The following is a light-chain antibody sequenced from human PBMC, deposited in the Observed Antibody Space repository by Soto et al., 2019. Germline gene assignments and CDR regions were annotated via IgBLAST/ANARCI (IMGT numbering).Light chain of an antibody. Sequence: QSVLTQPASVSGSPGQSITISCTGTRSDVGGYNHVSWYQQHPGKAPKLMIYDVSNRPSGVSNRFSGSKSGNTASLTISGLQAEDEADYYCSSFTSSTTYVFGTGTKVTV. V-gene: IGLV2-14*01. CDR2: DVS. CDR1: RSDVGGYNH. CDR3: SSFTSSTTYV. J-gene: IGLJ1*01.